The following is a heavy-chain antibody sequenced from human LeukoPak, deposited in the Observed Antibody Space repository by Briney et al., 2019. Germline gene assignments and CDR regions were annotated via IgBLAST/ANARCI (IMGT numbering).Heavy chain of an antibody. CDR1: GFTFSSYS. V-gene: IGHV3-21*04. CDR3: AKEGGASSWFGELLGYFDY. Sequence: PGGSLRLSCAASGFTFSSYSVNWVRQAPGKGLEWVSSISSSSSYIYYADSVKGRFTISRDNSKNTLYLQMNSLRAEDTAVYYCAKEGGASSWFGELLGYFDYWGQGTLVTVSS. J-gene: IGHJ4*02. D-gene: IGHD3-10*01. CDR2: ISSSSSYI.